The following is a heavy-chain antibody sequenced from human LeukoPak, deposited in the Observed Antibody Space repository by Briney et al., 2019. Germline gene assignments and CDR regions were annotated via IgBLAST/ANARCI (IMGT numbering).Heavy chain of an antibody. D-gene: IGHD3-3*01. CDR3: ARGSLGYDFWSGYYRV. CDR1: GGTFSSYA. Sequence: VASVKVSCKASGGTFSSYAISWVRRAPGQGLEWMGVIIPIFGTANYAQKFQGRVTITTDESTSTAYMELSSLRSEDTAVYYCARGSLGYDFWSGYYRVWGQGTLVTVSS. J-gene: IGHJ4*02. CDR2: IIPIFGTA. V-gene: IGHV1-69*05.